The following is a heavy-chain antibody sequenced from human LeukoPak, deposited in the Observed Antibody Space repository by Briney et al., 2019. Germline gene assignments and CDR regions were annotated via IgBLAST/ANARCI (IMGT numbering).Heavy chain of an antibody. D-gene: IGHD6-13*01. CDR3: AAAAGAFDI. CDR1: GFTFDDYA. CDR2: ISWNSGSI. V-gene: IGHV3-9*01. Sequence: GGSLRLSCAASGFTFDDYAMHWVRHAPGKGLEWVSGISWNSGSIGYADSVKGRFTISRDNAKNSLYLQMNSLRAEDTALYYCAAAAGAFDIWGQGTMVTVSS. J-gene: IGHJ3*02.